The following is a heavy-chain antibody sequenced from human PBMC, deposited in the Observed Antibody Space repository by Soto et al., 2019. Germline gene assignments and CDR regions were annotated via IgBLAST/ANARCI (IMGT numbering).Heavy chain of an antibody. V-gene: IGHV3-53*01. Sequence: GGSLRLSCAASGFTVSSNYMSWVRQAPGKGLEWVSVIYSGGSTYYADSVKVRFTISRDNSKNTLYLQMNSLRAEDTAVYFCSREAPYDSSGYYFDYWGQGTLVTVSS. D-gene: IGHD3-22*01. CDR2: IYSGGST. CDR3: SREAPYDSSGYYFDY. CDR1: GFTVSSNY. J-gene: IGHJ4*02.